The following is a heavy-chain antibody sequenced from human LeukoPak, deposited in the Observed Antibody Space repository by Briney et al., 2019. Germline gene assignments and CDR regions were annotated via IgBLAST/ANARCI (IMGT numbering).Heavy chain of an antibody. J-gene: IGHJ4*02. D-gene: IGHD2-2*01. Sequence: GGSLRLSCAASGFTFSSYAMHWVRQSPGKGLEWVAVISYDGSNKYYADSVKGRFTISRDNSKNTLYLQMNSLRAEDTAVYYCARKLTRYCSSTSCPVDYWGQGTLVTVSS. CDR1: GFTFSSYA. CDR2: ISYDGSNK. CDR3: ARKLTRYCSSTSCPVDY. V-gene: IGHV3-30-3*01.